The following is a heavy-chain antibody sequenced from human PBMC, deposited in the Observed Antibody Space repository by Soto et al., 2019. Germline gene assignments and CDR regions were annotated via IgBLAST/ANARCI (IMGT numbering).Heavy chain of an antibody. D-gene: IGHD6-19*01. CDR3: AKGGGVGVAGSAAFDM. J-gene: IGHJ3*02. CDR2: INPATGAA. CDR1: GYPVTAYY. V-gene: IGHV1-2*02. Sequence: QLHLVHSGAVVKKPGASVTVSCSASGYPVTAYYMHWVRQAPGRGLEWMGGINPATGAAKYTQTFPGRVTLTRDTSTNNVFLELGGLNSEDPAVFYCAKGGGVGVAGSAAFDMWGQGTLVTVSS.